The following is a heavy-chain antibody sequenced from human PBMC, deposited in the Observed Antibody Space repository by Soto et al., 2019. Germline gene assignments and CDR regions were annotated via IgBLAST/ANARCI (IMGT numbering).Heavy chain of an antibody. J-gene: IGHJ4*02. CDR1: GHSTKFFA. CDR2: VYHSGTT. Sequence: PSQTMPVTWSLSGHSTKFFAWNWVRLSRGKGLEWIGYVYHSGTTNYNPSLTSRVTISIYTSKNQFSLELNSITAADTAVYYCARDLARGGGSAGFDYWAQGTLVTVSS. V-gene: IGHV4-59*13. CDR3: ARDLARGGGSAGFDY. D-gene: IGHD1-26*01.